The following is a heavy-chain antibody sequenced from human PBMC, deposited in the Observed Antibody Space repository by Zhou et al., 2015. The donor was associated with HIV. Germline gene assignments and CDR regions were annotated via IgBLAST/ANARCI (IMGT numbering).Heavy chain of an antibody. CDR1: GGTFDNYA. CDR3: AKTVGATTGNFDY. V-gene: IGHV1-69*12. J-gene: IGHJ4*02. Sequence: QVHLVQSGAEVKKPGSSVKVSCKASGGTFDNYAISWVRQAPGEGLEWMGGIIPIFSTTTYAQKFQGRLTITADVSASIAYMELSSLRSEDTAVYYCAKTVGATTGNFDYWGQGTLVTVSS. D-gene: IGHD1-26*01. CDR2: IIPIFSTT.